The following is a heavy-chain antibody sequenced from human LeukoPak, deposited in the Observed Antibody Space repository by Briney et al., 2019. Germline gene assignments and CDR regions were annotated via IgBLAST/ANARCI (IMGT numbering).Heavy chain of an antibody. D-gene: IGHD5-12*01. Sequence: PGGSLRLSCAASGFTFSSYSTNWVRQAPGKGLEWVSYISSSSSTIYYADSVKGRFTISRDNAKNSLYLQMNSLRAEDTAVYYCARRVATIDYWGQGTLVTVSS. CDR1: GFTFSSYS. CDR3: ARRVATIDY. CDR2: ISSSSSTI. V-gene: IGHV3-48*01. J-gene: IGHJ4*02.